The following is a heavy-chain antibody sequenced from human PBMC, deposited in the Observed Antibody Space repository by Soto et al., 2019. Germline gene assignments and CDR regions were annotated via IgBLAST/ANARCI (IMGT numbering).Heavy chain of an antibody. CDR1: SGSISSSKW. CDR3: ARGSPAAYN. J-gene: IGHJ4*02. CDR2: IHESGST. Sequence: PSETLSLTCVVSSGSISSSKWWSWVRQPPGKGLEWIGEIHESGSTNYNPSLRSRVFISLDTPKNQFYLRLISVTAADTAAYYCARGSPAAYNWGQGILVTVSS. D-gene: IGHD2-2*01. V-gene: IGHV4-4*02.